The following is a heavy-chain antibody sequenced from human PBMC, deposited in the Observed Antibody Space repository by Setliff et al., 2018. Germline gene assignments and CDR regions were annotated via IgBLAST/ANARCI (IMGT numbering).Heavy chain of an antibody. V-gene: IGHV1-2*02. Sequence: ASVKVSCKASGYSFTDYYIHWVRQAPGQGLEWVGWTNPHGGGTTFARKFQGRVTMTRDTSISTAHMELSSLRSDDTAVYYCARAWYDNSGYYYENYYYFMDVWGKGTTVTVSS. D-gene: IGHD3-22*01. CDR3: ARAWYDNSGYYYENYYYFMDV. CDR1: GYSFTDYY. CDR2: TNPHGGGT. J-gene: IGHJ6*03.